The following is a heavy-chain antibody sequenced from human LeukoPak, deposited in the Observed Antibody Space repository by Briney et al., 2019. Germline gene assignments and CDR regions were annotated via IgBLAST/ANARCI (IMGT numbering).Heavy chain of an antibody. Sequence: PGGSLRLSCAASGFTFSSYSMNWVRQAPGKGLEWVSSISSSSSYIYYADSVKGRFTISRDNAKNSLYLQMNSLRAEDTAVYYCARDETYCSSTSCYWVVGAFDIWGQGTMVTVSS. D-gene: IGHD2-2*01. CDR1: GFTFSSYS. J-gene: IGHJ3*02. CDR2: ISSSSSYI. CDR3: ARDETYCSSTSCYWVVGAFDI. V-gene: IGHV3-21*01.